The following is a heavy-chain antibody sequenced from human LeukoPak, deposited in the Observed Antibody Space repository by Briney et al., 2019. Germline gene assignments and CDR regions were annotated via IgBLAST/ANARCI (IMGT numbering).Heavy chain of an antibody. CDR3: VKDFGGNSDY. J-gene: IGHJ4*02. D-gene: IGHD4-23*01. CDR1: RFNVNNYW. Sequence: GGSLRLSCGASRFNVNNYWMHWVRQAPGKGLVWVSRINEDGRVTSYAGSVRGRFTISRESVENTLHLQMNSLRAEDTAVYYCVKDFGGNSDYWGQGTPVTVSS. CDR2: INEDGRVT. V-gene: IGHV3-74*01.